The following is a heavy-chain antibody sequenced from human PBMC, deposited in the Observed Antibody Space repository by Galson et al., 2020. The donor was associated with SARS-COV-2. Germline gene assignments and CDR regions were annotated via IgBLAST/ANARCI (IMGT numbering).Heavy chain of an antibody. CDR2: INHSGST. CDR1: GGSFSGYY. D-gene: IGHD2-15*01. V-gene: IGHV4-34*01. Sequence: SQTLSLTCAVHGGSFSGYYWSWIRQPPGKGLEWIGEINHSGSTNYNPSLKSRVTISVDTSKNQFSLKLSSVTAADTAVYYCARAKVGIYCSGGSCRYNGFVPWGQGTLVTVSS. J-gene: IGHJ5*02. CDR3: ARAKVGIYCSGGSCRYNGFVP.